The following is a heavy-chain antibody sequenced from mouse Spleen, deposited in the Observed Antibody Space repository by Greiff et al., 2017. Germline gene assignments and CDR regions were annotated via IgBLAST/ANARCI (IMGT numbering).Heavy chain of an antibody. V-gene: IGHV1-26*01. CDR1: GYTFTDYY. CDR2: INPNNGGT. Sequence: EVKLVESGPELVKPGASVKISCKASGYTFTDYYMNWVKQSHGKSLEWIGDINPNNGGTSYNQKFKGKATLTVDKSSSTAYMELRSLTSEDSAVYYCARGVAYWGQGTLVTVSA. CDR3: ARGVAY. J-gene: IGHJ3*01.